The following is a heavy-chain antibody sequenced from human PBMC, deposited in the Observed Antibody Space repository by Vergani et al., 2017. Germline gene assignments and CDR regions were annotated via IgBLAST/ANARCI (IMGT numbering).Heavy chain of an antibody. D-gene: IGHD3-22*01. CDR3: AKVGSSGYKGYFDY. V-gene: IGHV3-30*18. CDR1: GFTFSSYG. J-gene: IGHJ4*02. Sequence: QVQLVESGGGVVQPGRSLRLSCAASGFTFSSYGTHWVRQAPGKGLEWVAVISYDGSNKYYADSVKGRFTISRDNSKNTLYLQMNSLRAEDTAVYYCAKVGSSGYKGYFDYWGQGTLVTVSS. CDR2: ISYDGSNK.